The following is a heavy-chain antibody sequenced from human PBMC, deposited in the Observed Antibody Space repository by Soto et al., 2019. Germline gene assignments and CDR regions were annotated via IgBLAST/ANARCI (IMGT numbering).Heavy chain of an antibody. CDR2: ISSDGDIT. D-gene: IGHD3-9*01. V-gene: IGHV3-64D*06. Sequence: GALRLSCSASGFTFSEYSMHWVRQAPGKGLQYVSTISSDGDITYYADSVKGRFTISRDNSKNTLYLQMNSLRPEDTAVYYCVKVSTFYDILTGYYSTNFFDPWGQGTLVTVSS. CDR3: VKVSTFYDILTGYYSTNFFDP. J-gene: IGHJ5*02. CDR1: GFTFSEYS.